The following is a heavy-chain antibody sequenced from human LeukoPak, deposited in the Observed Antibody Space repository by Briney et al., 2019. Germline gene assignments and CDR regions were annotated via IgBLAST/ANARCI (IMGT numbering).Heavy chain of an antibody. CDR3: ARDPGYSGYDSDY. J-gene: IGHJ4*02. V-gene: IGHV3-11*01. D-gene: IGHD5-12*01. CDR2: ISSSGSTI. Sequence: PGWSLRLSCAASGFTFSDYYMSWIRQAPGKGLEWVSYISSSGSTIYYAAAVKGRFTISRDNAKNSLYLQMNSLRAEETAVYYCARDPGYSGYDSDYWGQGTLVTVSS. CDR1: GFTFSDYY.